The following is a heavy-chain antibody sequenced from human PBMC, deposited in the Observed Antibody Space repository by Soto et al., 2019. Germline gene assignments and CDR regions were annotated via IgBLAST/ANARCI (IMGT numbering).Heavy chain of an antibody. Sequence: PSETLSLTCIVSCGSISEKYWNWVRQPPGKGLEWIGLIFANGHTDYNPSLKSRVTMSVDASKNQFSLRLTSMTAADTAVYYCVASLAASGLNWLDPWGRGTLVTGSS. V-gene: IGHV4-4*07. CDR3: VASLAASGLNWLDP. D-gene: IGHD6-13*01. J-gene: IGHJ5*02. CDR2: IFANGHT. CDR1: CGSISEKY.